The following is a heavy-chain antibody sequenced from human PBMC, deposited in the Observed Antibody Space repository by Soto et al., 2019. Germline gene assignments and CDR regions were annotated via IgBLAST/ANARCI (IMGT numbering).Heavy chain of an antibody. CDR1: GGTFSSYT. D-gene: IGHD3-10*01. V-gene: IGHV1-69*02. CDR3: ASTYGSGSQPPGYLDV. J-gene: IGHJ6*03. CDR2: IIPILGIA. Sequence: ASVKVSCKASGGTFSSYTISWVRQAPGQGLEWMGRIIPILGIANYAQKFQGRVTITADKSTSAAYMELSSLRSEDTAVYYCASTYGSGSQPPGYLDVWGKGTTVTVSS.